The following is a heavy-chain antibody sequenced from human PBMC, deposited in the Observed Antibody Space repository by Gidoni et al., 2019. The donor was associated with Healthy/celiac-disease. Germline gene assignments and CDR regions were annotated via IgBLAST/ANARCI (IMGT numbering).Heavy chain of an antibody. D-gene: IGHD3-3*01. V-gene: IGHV3-7*01. CDR3: ARYRISYYDFWSGYYGWNDY. Sequence: EVQLVESGGGVVWPGWSLRLSGAAPAFTFSSYWMSWVRQAPGKGLEWVANIKQDGSEKYYVDSVKGRFTISRDNAKNSLYLQMNSLRAEDTAVYYCARYRISYYDFWSGYYGWNDYWGQGTLVTVSS. CDR1: AFTFSSYW. CDR2: IKQDGSEK. J-gene: IGHJ4*02.